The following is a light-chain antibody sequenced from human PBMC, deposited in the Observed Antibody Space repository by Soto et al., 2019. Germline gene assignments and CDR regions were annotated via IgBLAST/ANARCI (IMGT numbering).Light chain of an antibody. Sequence: DIQMTQSPSPLSASVGDRVTITCRSSQSISSYVNWYQQKPGIAPRLLIFAASNLQTGVPSRFSGSGSGTDFTLTISSLQPEHFGTYFCQHTYSTPFTFGPGTKVDI. CDR3: QHTYSTPFT. CDR1: QSISSY. CDR2: AAS. J-gene: IGKJ3*01. V-gene: IGKV1-39*01.